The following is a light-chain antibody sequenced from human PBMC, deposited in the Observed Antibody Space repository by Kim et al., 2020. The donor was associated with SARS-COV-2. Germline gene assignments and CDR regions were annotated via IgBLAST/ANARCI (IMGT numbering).Light chain of an antibody. CDR2: DDR. J-gene: IGLJ2*01. CDR3: QVWDSNTGR. Sequence: SYELTQPPSVSVSPGQTASITCSGAKLGNKYTSWYHQKPGQPPVLVIYDDRKRPSGIPERFSGSNSGNTATLTISGTRALDEGDYYGQVWDSNTGRFGGGTKLTV. CDR1: KLGNKY. V-gene: IGLV3-1*01.